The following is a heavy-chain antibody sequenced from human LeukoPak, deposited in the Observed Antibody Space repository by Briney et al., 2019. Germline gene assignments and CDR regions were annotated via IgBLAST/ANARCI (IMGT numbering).Heavy chain of an antibody. CDR2: ISGSGGST. D-gene: IGHD3-22*01. J-gene: IGHJ4*02. V-gene: IGHV3-23*01. CDR1: GFTFSSYA. CDR3: AKDADLIVVVMAYFDY. Sequence: GGSLRLSCAASGFTFSSYAMSWVRQAPGKGLEWVSAISGSGGSTYYADSVKGRFTISRDNSKNTLYLQMNSLRAEDTAVYYCAKDADLIVVVMAYFDYWGQGTLVTVSS.